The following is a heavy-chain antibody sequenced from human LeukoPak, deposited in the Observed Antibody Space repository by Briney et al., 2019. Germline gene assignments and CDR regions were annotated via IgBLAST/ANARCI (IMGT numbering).Heavy chain of an antibody. CDR3: ARYITKMAGGRGFDY. J-gene: IGHJ4*02. V-gene: IGHV3-53*01. CDR2: IYSDGTT. D-gene: IGHD6-19*01. CDR1: GFTVSSNY. Sequence: PGGSLRLSCAASGFTVSSNYMTWVRQAPGNGLECVSLIYSDGTTYYADSVKGRFTISRDNSKNTLYLQMSSLRVEDTAVYYCARYITKMAGGRGFDYWGQGTLVTVSS.